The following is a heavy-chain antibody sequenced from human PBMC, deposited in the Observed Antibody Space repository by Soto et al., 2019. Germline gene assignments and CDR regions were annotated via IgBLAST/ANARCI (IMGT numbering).Heavy chain of an antibody. CDR1: GGSMSSSSSYC. CDR3: ARHSSSTSPRYNWFDP. J-gene: IGHJ5*02. Sequence: SETLSLTCTVSGGSMSSSSSYCRGWIRQPPGKGLEWIGYISYSGTTYYNPTLKSRVTISVDTSRNQFSLKLSSVTAADTAVYYCARHSSSTSPRYNWFDPWGQGTLVTVSS. D-gene: IGHD2-2*01. CDR2: ISYSGTT. V-gene: IGHV4-61*05.